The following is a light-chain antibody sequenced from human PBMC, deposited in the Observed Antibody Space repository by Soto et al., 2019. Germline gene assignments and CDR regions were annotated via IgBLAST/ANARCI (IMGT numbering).Light chain of an antibody. CDR2: EYI. V-gene: IGLV2-23*01. J-gene: IGLJ2*01. CDR1: SSDIGRYNL. CDR3: CSYAGGASVV. Sequence: QSALTQPASVSGSPGQSITSSCTGTSSDIGRYNLVSWYQQHPGKAPKLSIYEYIERPSGVSDRLSGSKSGNTASLTISWLQTEEEADYYCCSYAGGASVVFGGGTKLTVL.